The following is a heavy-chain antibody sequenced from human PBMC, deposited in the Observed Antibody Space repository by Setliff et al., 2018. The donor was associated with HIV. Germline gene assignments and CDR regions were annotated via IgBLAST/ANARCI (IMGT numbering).Heavy chain of an antibody. V-gene: IGHV1-46*01. CDR2: VNPSNGAT. D-gene: IGHD2-21*02. CDR1: GYTFTSTY. J-gene: IGHJ6*02. CDR3: ARGDIVVVTADALLNYYYSDMDV. Sequence: ASVKVSCKASGYTFTSTYIHWVRQSPGQGLEWMAIVNPSNGATTYAQKFKGRVTMTSDTSTSTVYMEMSSLRSDDTAVYYCARGDIVVVTADALLNYYYSDMDVWGQGTTVTVSS.